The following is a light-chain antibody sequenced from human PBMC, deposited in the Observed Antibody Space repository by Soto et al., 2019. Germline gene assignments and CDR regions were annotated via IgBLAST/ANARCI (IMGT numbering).Light chain of an antibody. CDR3: QQHDNSPLT. Sequence: EFVLTQSPGTLSLSPGERATLSCRASQTVRNNYLAWYQQKPGQAPRLLIYDASSRATGIPDRFSGSGSGTDFTLTISRLEPEDFAVYYCQQHDNSPLTFGGGTKVEIK. J-gene: IGKJ4*01. CDR2: DAS. CDR1: QTVRNNY. V-gene: IGKV3-20*01.